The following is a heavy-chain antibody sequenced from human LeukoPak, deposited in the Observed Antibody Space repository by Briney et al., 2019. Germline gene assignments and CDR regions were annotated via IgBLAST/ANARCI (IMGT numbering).Heavy chain of an antibody. J-gene: IGHJ4*02. D-gene: IGHD2-15*01. V-gene: IGHV3-23*01. CDR1: GCTFSSYA. CDR3: AKGLGDSCYSALDY. Sequence: GGSLRLSCAASGCTFSSYAMSWVRQAPGKGLEWVSGISSSGTSTYYADFVKGRITISRDNSKNTLYVQMNSLRAEDTAVYYCAKGLGDSCYSALDYWGQGTLVTVSS. CDR2: ISSSGTST.